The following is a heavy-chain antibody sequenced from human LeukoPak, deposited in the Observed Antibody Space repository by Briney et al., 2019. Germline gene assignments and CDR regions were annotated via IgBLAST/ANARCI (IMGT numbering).Heavy chain of an antibody. CDR1: GFTFSSYA. V-gene: IGHV3-23*01. CDR2: ISGSGGST. CDR3: AKAPQYYYGSGSYVDY. J-gene: IGHJ4*02. D-gene: IGHD3-10*01. Sequence: GGSLRLSCAASGFTFSSYAMSWVRQAPGKGLEWVSAISGSGGSTYYADSVKGRFTISRDNSKNTLYLQMNSLRAEDTAVYYCAKAPQYYYGSGSYVDYWDQGTLVTVSS.